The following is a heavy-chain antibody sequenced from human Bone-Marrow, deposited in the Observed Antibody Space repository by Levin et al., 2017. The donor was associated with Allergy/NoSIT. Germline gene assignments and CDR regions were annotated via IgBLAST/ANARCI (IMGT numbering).Heavy chain of an antibody. J-gene: IGHJ6*02. CDR3: AKVVEAGRPYYYGMDV. CDR1: GFTFSSYG. Sequence: LSLTCAASGFTFSSYGMHWVRQAPGKGLEWVALISYDGSYKYYADSVKGRFTISRDNSENTLFLQMNSLRPEDTAVYFCAKVVEAGRPYYYGMDVWGQGTTVTVSS. CDR2: ISYDGSYK. V-gene: IGHV3-30*18. D-gene: IGHD6-13*01.